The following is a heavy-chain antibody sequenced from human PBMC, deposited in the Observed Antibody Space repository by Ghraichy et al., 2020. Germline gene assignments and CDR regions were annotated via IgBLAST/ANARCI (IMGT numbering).Heavy chain of an antibody. CDR1: GFTFSSYA. V-gene: IGHV3-23*01. D-gene: IGHD3-9*01. CDR2: ISGSGGST. CDR3: AKDKRASYYDILTGYYSSTGMGY. Sequence: GGSLRLSCAASGFTFSSYAMSWVRQAPGKGLEWVSAISGSGGSTYYADSVKGRFTISRDNSKNTLYLQMNSLRAEDTAVYYCAKDKRASYYDILTGYYSSTGMGYWGQGTLVTVSS. J-gene: IGHJ4*02.